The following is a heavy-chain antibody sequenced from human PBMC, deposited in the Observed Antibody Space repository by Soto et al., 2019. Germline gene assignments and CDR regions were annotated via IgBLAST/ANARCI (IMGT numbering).Heavy chain of an antibody. D-gene: IGHD3-3*01. CDR1: GFTFSSYA. Sequence: GGSLRLSCAASGFTFSSYAMSWVRQAPGKGLEWVSAISGSGGSTYYADSVKGRFTISRDNSKNTLYLQMNSLRAEDTAVYYCAKLAIIRFLEWDENWFDPWGQGTLVTVSS. V-gene: IGHV3-23*01. CDR2: ISGSGGST. CDR3: AKLAIIRFLEWDENWFDP. J-gene: IGHJ5*02.